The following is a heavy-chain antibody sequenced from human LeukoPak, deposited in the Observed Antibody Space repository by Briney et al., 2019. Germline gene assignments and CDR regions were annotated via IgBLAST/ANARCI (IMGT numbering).Heavy chain of an antibody. V-gene: IGHV1-46*01. Sequence: ASVKVSCKASGYTFTSYYMHWVRQAPGQGLEWMGIINPSGGSTSYAQKFQGRVTMTRDTSTSTVYMELSSLRSEDTAVYYCARADMITFGGVIVPPSYWGQGTLVTVSS. J-gene: IGHJ4*02. CDR3: ARADMITFGGVIVPPSY. CDR2: INPSGGST. D-gene: IGHD3-16*02. CDR1: GYTFTSYY.